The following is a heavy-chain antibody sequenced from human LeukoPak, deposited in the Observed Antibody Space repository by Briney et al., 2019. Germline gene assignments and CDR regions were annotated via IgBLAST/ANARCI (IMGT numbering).Heavy chain of an antibody. V-gene: IGHV1-2*02. D-gene: IGHD3-10*01. J-gene: IGHJ4*02. Sequence: ASVKVSCKASGYTFTDFYMHWVRQAPGQGLEWTGWINPNSGATNYAQKFQGRVTLTRDTSISTVYMELSSLTSDDTALYFCARDRSVAGSNHFDYWGQGTLVTVSS. CDR2: INPNSGAT. CDR1: GYTFTDFY. CDR3: ARDRSVAGSNHFDY.